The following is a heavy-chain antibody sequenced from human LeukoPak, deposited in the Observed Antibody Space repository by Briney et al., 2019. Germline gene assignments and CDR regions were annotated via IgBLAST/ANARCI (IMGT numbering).Heavy chain of an antibody. Sequence: SVKVSCKASGGTFSSYAISWVRQAPGQGLEWMGGIIPTFGTASYAQKFQGRVTITADESTSTAYMELSSLRSEDTAVYYCARAKPGIAAAGTYFPGPTMGASFDYWGQGTLVTVSS. J-gene: IGHJ4*02. D-gene: IGHD6-13*01. CDR2: IIPTFGTA. CDR1: GGTFSSYA. V-gene: IGHV1-69*13. CDR3: ARAKPGIAAAGTYFPGPTMGASFDY.